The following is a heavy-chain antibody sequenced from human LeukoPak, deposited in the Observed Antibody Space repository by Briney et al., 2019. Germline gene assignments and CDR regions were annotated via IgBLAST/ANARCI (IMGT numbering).Heavy chain of an antibody. Sequence: ASVKVSCKASGYTFTSYGISWVRQAPGQGLEWMGWISAYNGNTNYAQKLQGRVTMTTDTSTSTAYMELRSLRSDDTAVYYCARDRYYDFWSGYFRFDPWGQGTLVTVSS. V-gene: IGHV1-18*01. CDR3: ARDRYYDFWSGYFRFDP. J-gene: IGHJ5*02. D-gene: IGHD3-3*01. CDR1: GYTFTSYG. CDR2: ISAYNGNT.